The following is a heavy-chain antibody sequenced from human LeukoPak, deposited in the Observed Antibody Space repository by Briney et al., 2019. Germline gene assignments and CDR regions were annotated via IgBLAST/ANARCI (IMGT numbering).Heavy chain of an antibody. CDR3: ARGRPTDVVVITY. CDR2: INPSGGST. D-gene: IGHD3-22*01. V-gene: IGHV1-46*01. CDR1: GYTLTELS. J-gene: IGHJ4*02. Sequence: GASVKVSCKVSGYTLTELSMHWVRQAPGQGLEWMGIINPSGGSTSYAQKFQGRVTMTRDTSTSTVYMELSSLRSEDTAVYYCARGRPTDVVVITYWGQGTLVTVSS.